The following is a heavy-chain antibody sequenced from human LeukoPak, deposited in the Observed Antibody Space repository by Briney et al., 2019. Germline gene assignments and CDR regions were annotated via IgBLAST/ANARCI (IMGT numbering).Heavy chain of an antibody. Sequence: EPGGSLRLSCAASGFTFSSYAMSWVRQAPGKGLEWVSAISGSGGSTYYADSVKSRFTISRDNSKNTLYLQMNSLRAEDTAVYYCAKDFEISAGWYTQTEAGMGGYWGQGTLVTVSS. D-gene: IGHD6-19*01. CDR3: AKDFEISAGWYTQTEAGMGGY. J-gene: IGHJ4*02. CDR2: ISGSGGST. V-gene: IGHV3-23*01. CDR1: GFTFSSYA.